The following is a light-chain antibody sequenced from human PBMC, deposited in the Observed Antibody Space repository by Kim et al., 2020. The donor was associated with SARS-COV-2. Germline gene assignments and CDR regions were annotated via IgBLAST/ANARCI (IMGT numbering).Light chain of an antibody. CDR2: GAS. CDR3: QQYNNWPPWT. J-gene: IGKJ1*01. V-gene: IGKV3-15*01. Sequence: PGERATLSCRASQSVSSNLGWYQQKPGQAPRLLIYGASTRATGIPARFSGSESGTEFTLTISSLQSEDFAVYYCQQYNNWPPWTFGQGAKVDIK. CDR1: QSVSSN.